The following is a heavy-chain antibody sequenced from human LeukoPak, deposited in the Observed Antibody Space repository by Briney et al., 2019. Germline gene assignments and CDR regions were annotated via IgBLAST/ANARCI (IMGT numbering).Heavy chain of an antibody. J-gene: IGHJ3*02. CDR3: AKEDDMVRGVIGAFEI. V-gene: IGHV3-43*01. CDR2: ISWDGGTT. CDR1: GFMFDDYT. Sequence: GGSLRLSCAASGFMFDDYTMHWVRQAPGKGLEWVSLISWDGGTTYYADSVKGRFTISRDNSKNSLYLQMNSLRLEDTALYYCAKEDDMVRGVIGAFEIWGQGTLVTIS. D-gene: IGHD3-10*01.